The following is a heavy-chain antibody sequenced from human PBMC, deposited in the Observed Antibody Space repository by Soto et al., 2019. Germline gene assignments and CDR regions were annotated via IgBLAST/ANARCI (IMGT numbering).Heavy chain of an antibody. Sequence: QVQLVESGGGVVQPGRSLRLSCAASGFTFSSYGMHWVRQAPGKGLEWLALIWYDGSNKNYSDSVKGRSTISRDNSRNTLYLQMNSLRAEDTAVYYCARYGSPPASHNDDAFDIWGQGTMVTVSS. CDR3: ARYGSPPASHNDDAFDI. J-gene: IGHJ3*02. CDR1: GFTFSSYG. V-gene: IGHV3-33*01. D-gene: IGHD1-1*01. CDR2: IWYDGSNK.